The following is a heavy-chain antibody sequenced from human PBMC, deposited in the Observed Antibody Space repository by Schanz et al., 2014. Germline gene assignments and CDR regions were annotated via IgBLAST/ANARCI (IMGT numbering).Heavy chain of an antibody. Sequence: QVQLVQSGDEVKKPGASVKVSCKTSGYTFSDYGITWVRQAPGQGLEWMGRIIPILGIANYAQKFQGRVTITADRSTSTAYMELRSLRFDDTAVYYCARDRISGFSYYGMDVWGQGTTVTVS. V-gene: IGHV1-69*04. CDR1: GYTFSDYG. CDR2: IIPILGIA. D-gene: IGHD3-10*01. CDR3: ARDRISGFSYYGMDV. J-gene: IGHJ6*02.